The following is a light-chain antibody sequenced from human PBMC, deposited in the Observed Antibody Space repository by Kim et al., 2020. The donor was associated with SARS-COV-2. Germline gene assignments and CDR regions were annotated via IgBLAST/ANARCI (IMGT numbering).Light chain of an antibody. CDR1: QSVSTRF. CDR2: GAS. J-gene: IGKJ4*01. Sequence: EIVLTQSPGTLSLSPGERATLSCRASQSVSTRFLAWYQQKPGQAPRLLIYGASSRVTGIPDRFSGSASGTDFTLTISRLEPEDFAVYYCQQYGNSLSLTFGGGTKVDIK. V-gene: IGKV3-20*01. CDR3: QQYGNSLSLT.